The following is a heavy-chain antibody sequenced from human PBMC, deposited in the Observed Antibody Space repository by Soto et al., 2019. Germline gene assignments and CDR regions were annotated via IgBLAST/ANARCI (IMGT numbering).Heavy chain of an antibody. CDR3: ARLSSGWHYFDC. J-gene: IGHJ4*02. CDR2: IYHSGTT. D-gene: IGHD6-19*01. V-gene: IGHV4-4*02. CDR1: GGSISNSNW. Sequence: QVQLQESGPGLVKPSGTLSLSCAVSGGSISNSNWWCWVRQPPGKGLEWIGEIYHSGTTTYNPSLKSRVTLSVDKSKNQCSLRLSSVTAADTAVYYCARLSSGWHYFDCWGQGTLVTVSS.